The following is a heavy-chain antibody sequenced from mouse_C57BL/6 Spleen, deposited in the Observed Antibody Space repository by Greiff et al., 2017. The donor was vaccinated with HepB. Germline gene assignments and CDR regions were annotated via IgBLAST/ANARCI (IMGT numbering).Heavy chain of an antibody. D-gene: IGHD2-4*01. J-gene: IGHJ4*01. CDR1: GYSITSGYY. V-gene: IGHV3-6*01. Sequence: DVQLQESGPGLVKPSQSLSLTCSVTGYSITSGYYWNWIRQFPGNKLEWMGYISYDGSNNYNPSLKNRISITRDTSKNQFFLKLNSVTTEDTATYYCARGEIYYDYDGYAMDYWGQGTSVTVSS. CDR3: ARGEIYYDYDGYAMDY. CDR2: ISYDGSN.